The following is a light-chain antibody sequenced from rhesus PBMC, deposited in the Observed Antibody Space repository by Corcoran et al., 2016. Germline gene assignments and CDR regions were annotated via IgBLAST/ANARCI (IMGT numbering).Light chain of an antibody. Sequence: QAALTQPRSVSGSPGQSVTISCTGASIAIGAYNFVSWYQQLPATAPKLLIYEVSKRPSGVSDRFSGSKSGSTASLTSSGLQAEDEDDYFCCSYAGSVTFDVLGGGTRLTV. CDR2: EVS. V-gene: IGLV2-32*01. CDR1: SIAIGAYNF. CDR3: CSYAGSVTFDV. J-gene: IGLJ1*01.